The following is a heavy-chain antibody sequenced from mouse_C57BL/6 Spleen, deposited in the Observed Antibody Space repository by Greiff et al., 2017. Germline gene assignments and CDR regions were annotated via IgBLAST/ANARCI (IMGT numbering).Heavy chain of an antibody. CDR2: IYPGDGDT. CDR3: ARSGLTTVVGDAMDD. D-gene: IGHD1-1*01. CDR1: GYAFSSSW. Sequence: QVQLQQSGPELVKPGASVKISCKASGYAFSSSWMNWVKQRPGKGLEWIGRIYPGDGDTNYNGKFKGKATLTEDKSSSTAYMQLSSLTSEDSAVYCCARSGLTTVVGDAMDDWGQGTSVTVSS. J-gene: IGHJ4*01. V-gene: IGHV1-82*01.